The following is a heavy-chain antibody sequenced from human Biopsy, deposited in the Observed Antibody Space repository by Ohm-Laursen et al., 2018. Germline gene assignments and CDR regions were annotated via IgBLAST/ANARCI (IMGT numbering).Heavy chain of an antibody. Sequence: SSVKVSCKSSGGTVSRYAISWVRQAPGQGLEWMGGIIPVFGLATYAQRLQGRVSITADTSTNTAYMELSSLRSDGTAVYFCARGLPTEYGDYFSLDYWGQGTLVIVSS. D-gene: IGHD4-17*01. CDR3: ARGLPTEYGDYFSLDY. CDR2: IIPVFGLA. V-gene: IGHV1-69*17. CDR1: GGTVSRYA. J-gene: IGHJ4*02.